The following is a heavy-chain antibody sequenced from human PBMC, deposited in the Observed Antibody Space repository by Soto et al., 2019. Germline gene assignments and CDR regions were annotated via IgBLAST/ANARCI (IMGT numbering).Heavy chain of an antibody. D-gene: IGHD5-18*01. CDR3: AKVSYDTAMVTYYYYGMDV. V-gene: IGHV3-30*18. CDR1: GFTFSSYG. CDR2: ISYDGSNK. J-gene: IGHJ6*02. Sequence: GGSLRLSCAASGFTFSSYGMHWVRQAPGKGLEWVAVISYDGSNKYYADSVKGRFTISRDNSKNTLYLQMNSLRAEDTAVYYCAKVSYDTAMVTYYYYGMDVWGQGTTVTVSS.